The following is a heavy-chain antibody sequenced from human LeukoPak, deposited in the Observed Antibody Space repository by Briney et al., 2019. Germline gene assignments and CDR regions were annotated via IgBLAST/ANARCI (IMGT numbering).Heavy chain of an antibody. D-gene: IGHD2-15*01. CDR2: IKSKTDGGTT. J-gene: IGHJ4*02. Sequence: GGSLRLSCAASGFTFSNAWMSWVRQAPGKGLEWVGRIKSKTDGGTTDYAAPVKGRFTISRDDSKNTLYLQMNSLKTEDTAVYYCTSSYCSGGSCYGDRLHVSPSIDYWGQGTLVTVSS. CDR1: GFTFSNAW. V-gene: IGHV3-15*01. CDR3: TSSYCSGGSCYGDRLHVSPSIDY.